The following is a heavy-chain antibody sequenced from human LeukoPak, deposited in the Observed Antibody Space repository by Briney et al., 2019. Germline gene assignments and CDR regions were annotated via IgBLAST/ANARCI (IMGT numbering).Heavy chain of an antibody. CDR1: GFTFSSYA. CDR3: AKEPTPGGAFYFDY. D-gene: IGHD3-10*01. J-gene: IGHJ4*02. Sequence: PGGSLRLSCAASGFTFSSYAMSWVRQAPGKGLEWVSTISGSGGSTYFADSVKGRFTISRDNSKNTLYLQMNSLRAEDTAVYYCAKEPTPGGAFYFDYWGQGTLVTVSS. CDR2: ISGSGGST. V-gene: IGHV3-23*01.